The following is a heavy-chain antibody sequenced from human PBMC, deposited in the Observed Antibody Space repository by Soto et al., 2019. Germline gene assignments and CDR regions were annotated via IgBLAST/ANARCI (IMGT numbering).Heavy chain of an antibody. J-gene: IGHJ5*02. CDR3: TSDQGGIYDSWFDP. Sequence: EVQVVESGGGLVKPGGTLRLSCNFTFSMYSMNWVRQAPGKGLEWVASISSGSAFIKYADSVKGRFSISRENAKNSVSLQMNSLRAEDTAMYYCTSDQGGIYDSWFDPWGRGTLVTVSS. V-gene: IGHV3-21*01. D-gene: IGHD1-26*01. CDR2: ISSGSAFI. CDR1: TFSMYS.